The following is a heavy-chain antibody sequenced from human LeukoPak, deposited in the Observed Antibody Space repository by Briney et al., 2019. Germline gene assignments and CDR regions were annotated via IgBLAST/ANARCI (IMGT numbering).Heavy chain of an antibody. V-gene: IGHV3-23*01. CDR2: ITGTGGST. Sequence: GASLGLSCAASAFSLSTYGVSWVRQPPGKGLEWVSGITGTGGSTYYADSVKGRFTVSRDTSKNTLYLQMNSLRAEDTAIYYCAKDHGTAVAGFYYWGQGTLVTVSS. J-gene: IGHJ4*02. CDR1: AFSLSTYG. D-gene: IGHD6-19*01. CDR3: AKDHGTAVAGFYY.